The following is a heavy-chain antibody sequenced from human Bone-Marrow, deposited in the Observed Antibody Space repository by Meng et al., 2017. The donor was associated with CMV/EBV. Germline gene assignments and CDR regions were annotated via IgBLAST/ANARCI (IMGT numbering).Heavy chain of an antibody. CDR1: GFTFSSYA. J-gene: IGHJ4*02. CDR3: ARGPQYHLLNY. Sequence: GGSLSLSCAASGFTFSSYAMHWVRQAPGKGLEWVAVISYDGSNKYYADSVKGRFTISRANSKTTLYLQMLSLRAEDTAVYYCARGPQYHLLNYWGQGTLVTVSS. D-gene: IGHD2-2*01. CDR2: ISYDGSNK. V-gene: IGHV3-30-3*01.